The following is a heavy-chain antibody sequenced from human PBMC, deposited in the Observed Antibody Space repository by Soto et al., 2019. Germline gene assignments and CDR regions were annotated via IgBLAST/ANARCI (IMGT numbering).Heavy chain of an antibody. Sequence: ASVKVSCKASGYTFTSYDINWVRQATGQGLEWMGWMNPNSGNTGYAQKFQGRVTMTRNTSISTAYMELSSLRSEDTAVYYCARGRTMEPWLDDCAPLVAMDLWGQGTTVTVSS. D-gene: IGHD2-8*02. CDR3: ARGRTMEPWLDDCAPLVAMDL. CDR2: MNPNSGNT. CDR1: GYTFTSYD. V-gene: IGHV1-8*01. J-gene: IGHJ6*02.